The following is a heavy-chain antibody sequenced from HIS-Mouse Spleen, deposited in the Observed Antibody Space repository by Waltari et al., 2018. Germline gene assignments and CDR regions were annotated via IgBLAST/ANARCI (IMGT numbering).Heavy chain of an antibody. D-gene: IGHD6-13*01. CDR1: GGSISSSSYY. Sequence: QLQLQESGPGLVKPSETLSLTCTVSGGSISSSSYYWGWIRQPPGKGLEWIGSIYYSGHTYYDPSLECRVTISVDTSKNQFSLTLSSVTAADTAVYYCAREIPYSSSWYDWYFDLWGRGTLVTVSS. V-gene: IGHV4-39*07. J-gene: IGHJ2*01. CDR3: AREIPYSSSWYDWYFDL. CDR2: IYYSGHT.